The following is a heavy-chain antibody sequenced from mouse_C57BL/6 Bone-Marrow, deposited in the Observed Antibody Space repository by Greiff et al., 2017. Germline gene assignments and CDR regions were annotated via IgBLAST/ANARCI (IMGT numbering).Heavy chain of an antibody. V-gene: IGHV5-16*01. CDR3: ARWGPWYFDV. CDR1: GFTFSDYY. J-gene: IGHJ1*03. Sequence: EVQRVESEGGLVQPGSSMKLSCTASGFTFSDYYMAWVRQVPEKGLEWVANINNDGSSPYYLDSLKSRFIISRDNAKNILYLQMSSLKSEDTATYYFARWGPWYFDVWGTGTTVTVSS. CDR2: INNDGSSP. D-gene: IGHD3-3*01.